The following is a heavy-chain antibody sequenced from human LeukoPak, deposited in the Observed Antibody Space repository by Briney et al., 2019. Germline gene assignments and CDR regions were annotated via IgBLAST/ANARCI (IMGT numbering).Heavy chain of an antibody. V-gene: IGHV1-46*01. D-gene: IGHD2-21*02. J-gene: IGHJ4*02. CDR2: INPSAGST. CDR1: GYTFASFY. CDR3: ARVAIGGGPYCGGDCFV. Sequence: ASVKVSCKASGYTFASFYMHWVRQAPGQGLEWMGIINPSAGSTSYAQKLQGRVTMTTDTSTSTAYMELRSLRSDDTAVYYCARVAIGGGPYCGGDCFVWGQGTLVTVSS.